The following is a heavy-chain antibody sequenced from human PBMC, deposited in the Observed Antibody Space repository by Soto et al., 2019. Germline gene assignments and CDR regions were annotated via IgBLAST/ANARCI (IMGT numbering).Heavy chain of an antibody. D-gene: IGHD4-17*01. J-gene: IGHJ4*02. CDR3: ARPYGDYDGAFDY. Sequence: LSLTCAASGFTFISYAMSWVRQAPGKGLEWVSAISGSGGSTYYADSVKGRFTISRDNSKNTLYLQMNSLRAEDTAVYYCARPYGDYDGAFDYWGQGTLVTVSS. CDR2: ISGSGGST. V-gene: IGHV3-23*01. CDR1: GFTFISYA.